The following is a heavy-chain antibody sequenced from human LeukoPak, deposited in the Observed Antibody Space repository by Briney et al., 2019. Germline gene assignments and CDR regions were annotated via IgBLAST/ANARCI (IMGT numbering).Heavy chain of an antibody. CDR2: IKSDVSST. V-gene: IGHV3-74*01. CDR1: GFTFSSYW. CDR3: TTIRPDY. J-gene: IGHJ4*02. D-gene: IGHD5-12*01. Sequence: PGGSLRLSCEASGFTFSSYWMHWVRQGPGKGLVWVARIKSDVSSTDYADSVKGQFTISRDNAKNKLYLQMNSLRAEDTGVYYCTTIRPDYWGQGTLVTVSS.